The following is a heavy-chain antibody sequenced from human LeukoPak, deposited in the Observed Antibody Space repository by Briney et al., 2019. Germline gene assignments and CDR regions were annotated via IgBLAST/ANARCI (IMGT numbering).Heavy chain of an antibody. CDR2: INSDGSRT. D-gene: IGHD3-22*01. CDR1: GFSFSSYW. V-gene: IGHV3-74*01. Sequence: GGSLRLSCAASGFSFSSYWMHWVRQAPGKGLVWVSRINSDGSRTSYADSVKGRFTISRDNAKNTLYVQMNSLRADETAVYYCASYYYDSSGYYHDAFDIWGQGTMVTVSS. J-gene: IGHJ3*02. CDR3: ASYYYDSSGYYHDAFDI.